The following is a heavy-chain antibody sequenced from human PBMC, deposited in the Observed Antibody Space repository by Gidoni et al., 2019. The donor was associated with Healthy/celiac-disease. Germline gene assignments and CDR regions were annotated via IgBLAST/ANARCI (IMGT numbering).Heavy chain of an antibody. V-gene: IGHV3-30*18. CDR3: AKRAIHYYDSSDYIDY. CDR1: GFTFSSYG. Sequence: QVQLVESGGGVVQPGRSLRLSCEASGFTFSSYGMHWVRQAPGKGLEWVAVISYDGSNKYYADSVKGRFTISRDNSKNTLYLQMNSLRAEDTAVYYCAKRAIHYYDSSDYIDYWGQGTLVTVSS. D-gene: IGHD3-22*01. CDR2: ISYDGSNK. J-gene: IGHJ4*02.